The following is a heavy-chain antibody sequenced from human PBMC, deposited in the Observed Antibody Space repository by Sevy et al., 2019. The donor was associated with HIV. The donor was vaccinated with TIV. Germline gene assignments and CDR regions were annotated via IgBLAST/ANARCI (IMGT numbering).Heavy chain of an antibody. CDR2: IKQDGSEK. CDR1: GFTFSSYW. V-gene: IGHV3-7*03. D-gene: IGHD3-10*01. CDR3: ARDQPLFVTMVRGVIGPFDI. J-gene: IGHJ3*02. Sequence: GGSLRLSCAASGFTFSSYWMSWVRQAPGKGLEWVANIKQDGSEKYYVDSVKGRFTISRDNAKNSRYLQMNSLRAEDTAVHYCARDQPLFVTMVRGVIGPFDIWGQGTMVTVSS.